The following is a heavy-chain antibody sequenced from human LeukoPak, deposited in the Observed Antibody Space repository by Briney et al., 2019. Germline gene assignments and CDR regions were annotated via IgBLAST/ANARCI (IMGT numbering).Heavy chain of an antibody. D-gene: IGHD1-26*01. CDR3: ANHRAWGPSDY. Sequence: GGSLGLSCAASGFTFSSYAMSWVRQAPGKGLEWVSAISGSGGSTYYADSVKGRFTISRDNSKNTLYLQMNSLRAEDTAVYYCANHRAWGPSDYWGQGTLVTVSS. J-gene: IGHJ4*02. CDR1: GFTFSSYA. V-gene: IGHV3-23*01. CDR2: ISGSGGST.